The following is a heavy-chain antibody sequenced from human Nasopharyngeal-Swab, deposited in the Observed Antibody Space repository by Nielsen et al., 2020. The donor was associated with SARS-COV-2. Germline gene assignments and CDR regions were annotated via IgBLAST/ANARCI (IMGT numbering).Heavy chain of an antibody. J-gene: IGHJ4*02. CDR1: GYSFRTYG. D-gene: IGHD2/OR15-2a*01. CDR3: AKDLRGPYFF. CDR2: ISGSGDLSGSGGST. V-gene: IGHV3-23*01. Sequence: ETLSLTCVASGYSFRTYGMSWVRQAPGKGLEWVAAISGSGDLSGSGGSTYYADSVKGRFTISRDNSKNTLSLQMNGLGAEDTAVYYCAKDLRGPYFFWGQGTLVTVSS.